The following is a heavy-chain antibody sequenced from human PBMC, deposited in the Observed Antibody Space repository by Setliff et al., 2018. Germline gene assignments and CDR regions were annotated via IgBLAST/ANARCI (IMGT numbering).Heavy chain of an antibody. CDR2: IQNSGGI. CDR3: ARVTNWGLDLRFDP. V-gene: IGHV4-59*01. CDR1: GVSISSYY. Sequence: SETLSLTCNVSGVSISSYYWSWIRQAPGKGLESLGYIQNSGGINYNPSLKSRVTISVDTSTNQFSLKLTSVTAADTAVYYCARVTNWGLDLRFDPWGQGILVTVSS. D-gene: IGHD7-27*01. J-gene: IGHJ5*02.